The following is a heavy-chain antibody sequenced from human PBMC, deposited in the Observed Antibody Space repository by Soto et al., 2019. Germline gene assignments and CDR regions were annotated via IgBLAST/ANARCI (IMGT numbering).Heavy chain of an antibody. D-gene: IGHD3-10*01. V-gene: IGHV3-30*18. CDR2: ISYDGNYQ. Sequence: QVQLVESGGGVVQPGRSLRLSCAASGFTFSNYGVHWVRQAPGSGLEWVALISYDGNYQYYADAVKGRFTISRDNSKNTLYREMTSLRSEDTAVYYCAKDRRVRDGLDVWGQGTTVTVSS. CDR1: GFTFSNYG. CDR3: AKDRRVRDGLDV. J-gene: IGHJ6*02.